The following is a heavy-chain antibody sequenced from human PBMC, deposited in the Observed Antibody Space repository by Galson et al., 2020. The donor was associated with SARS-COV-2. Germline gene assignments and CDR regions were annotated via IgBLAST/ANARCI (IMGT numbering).Heavy chain of an antibody. CDR2: IDWNDNK. V-gene: IGHV2-70*17. CDR3: VHIKGFSGYEGYHYYGIDV. D-gene: IGHD5-12*01. J-gene: IGHJ6*02. Sequence: SGPTLVKPTQTLTLTCTFSGFSLSSGGMCVTWIRQPPGKALEWLARIDWNDNKVYRASLKTRLTISKDTSKNQVALAMTNMDPADTATYYCVHIKGFSGYEGYHYYGIDVWGQGTTVTVSS. CDR1: GFSLSSGGMC.